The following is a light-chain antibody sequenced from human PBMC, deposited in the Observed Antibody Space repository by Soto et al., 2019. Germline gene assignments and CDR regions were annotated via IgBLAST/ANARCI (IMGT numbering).Light chain of an antibody. J-gene: IGLJ1*01. CDR1: SSNIGAGYD. V-gene: IGLV1-40*01. CDR2: DNN. CDR3: QCYDSRLSSPYD. Sequence: HSVLTQPPSVSGAPGQRVTSSFAGSSSNIGAGYDVHWYQHLPGTAPKLLIYDNNNRPSGVPDRFSGSKSGTSPYLAIPGLQALYEADDYTQCYDSRLSSPYDFGTRTKVTAL.